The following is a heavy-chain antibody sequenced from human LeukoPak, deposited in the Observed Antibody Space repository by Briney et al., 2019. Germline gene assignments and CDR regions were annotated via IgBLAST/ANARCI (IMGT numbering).Heavy chain of an antibody. CDR2: IFHSGST. Sequence: SETLSLTCAVSGGSIFSSNWWSWVRQPPGKGLEWIGQIFHSGSTSYSPSLKSRVTISVDTSKNQFSLKLSSVTAADTAVYYCARLHYGGNYGYYYYYMDVWGKGTTVTISS. D-gene: IGHD4-23*01. CDR3: ARLHYGGNYGYYYYYMDV. CDR1: GGSIFSSNW. J-gene: IGHJ6*03. V-gene: IGHV4-4*02.